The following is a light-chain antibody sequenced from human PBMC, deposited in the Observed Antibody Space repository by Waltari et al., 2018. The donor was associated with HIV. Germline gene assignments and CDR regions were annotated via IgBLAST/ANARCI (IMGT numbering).Light chain of an antibody. CDR1: QSVSNNY. CDR2: GAS. Sequence: EIVLTQSPGTLSLSPGDRATLSCRASQSVSNNYLAWYQQKPGQAPRLLIYGASSRATGSPDRFSGSGSGTDFTLTISRLEPEDFAVYYCQQYGTSPLTFGGGTNVDMK. V-gene: IGKV3-20*01. CDR3: QQYGTSPLT. J-gene: IGKJ4*01.